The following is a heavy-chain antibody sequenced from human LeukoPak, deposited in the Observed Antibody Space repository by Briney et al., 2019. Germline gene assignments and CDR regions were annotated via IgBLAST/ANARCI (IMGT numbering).Heavy chain of an antibody. CDR3: AKGLSTMVRGVSPNFDY. Sequence: GGSLRLSCAASGFTVSSNYMSWVRQAPGKGLEWVSVIYSDSSTYYADSVKGRFTISRDNSKNTLYLQMNSLRVEDTAVYYCAKGLSTMVRGVSPNFDYWGQGTLVSVSS. CDR1: GFTVSSNY. D-gene: IGHD3-10*01. J-gene: IGHJ4*02. V-gene: IGHV3-66*01. CDR2: IYSDSST.